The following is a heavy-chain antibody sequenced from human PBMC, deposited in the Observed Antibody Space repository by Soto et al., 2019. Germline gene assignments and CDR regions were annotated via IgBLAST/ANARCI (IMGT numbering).Heavy chain of an antibody. V-gene: IGHV1-2*04. Sequence: ASVKVSCKASGYTFTGYYMHWVRQAPGQGLEWMGWINPNSGGTNHAQKFQGWVTMTRDTSISTAYMELSRLRSDDTAVYYCARDLRAGAFDIWGQGTMVTVSS. CDR1: GYTFTGYY. D-gene: IGHD3-16*01. J-gene: IGHJ3*02. CDR2: INPNSGGT. CDR3: ARDLRAGAFDI.